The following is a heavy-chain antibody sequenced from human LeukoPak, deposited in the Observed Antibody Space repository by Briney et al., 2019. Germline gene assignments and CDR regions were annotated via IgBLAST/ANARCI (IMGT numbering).Heavy chain of an antibody. CDR3: AKVRHQTMIGPSAGADGDY. V-gene: IGHV3-23*01. CDR1: GFTFSSYA. J-gene: IGHJ4*02. D-gene: IGHD3-22*01. Sequence: GGSLRLSCAASGFTFSSYAMSWVRQAPGKGLEWVSAISGSGGSTYYADSVKGRFTISRDNSKNTLYLQMTSLRAEDTAVYYCAKVRHQTMIGPSAGADGDYWGQGTLVTVSS. CDR2: ISGSGGST.